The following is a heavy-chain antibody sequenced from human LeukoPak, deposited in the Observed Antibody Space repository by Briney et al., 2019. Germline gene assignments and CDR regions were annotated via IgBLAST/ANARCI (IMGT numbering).Heavy chain of an antibody. Sequence: ASVKVSCKASGSTFNSYVINWVRQAPGQGLEWMGSISAHNGNTDYAQKLQGRVTMTTDTSTRTSYMELRSLRSDDTAVYYCALEVGELTWYYSDYWGQGTLVTVSS. D-gene: IGHD1-26*01. J-gene: IGHJ4*02. CDR3: ALEVGELTWYYSDY. CDR2: ISAHNGNT. CDR1: GSTFNSYV. V-gene: IGHV1-18*01.